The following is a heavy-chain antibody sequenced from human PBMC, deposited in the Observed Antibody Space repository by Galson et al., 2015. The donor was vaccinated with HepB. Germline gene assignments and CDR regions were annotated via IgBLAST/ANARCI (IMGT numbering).Heavy chain of an antibody. CDR2: TYYRSTWHY. Sequence: CAISGDSVSSSGVGWDWIRQSPSRGLEWLGATYYRSTWHYDYAVSGKSRISLIPDTANNQFSLQLHPVTPEDTAVYYCARGFRNAFDIWGQGTVVTVSS. CDR3: ARGFRNAFDI. J-gene: IGHJ3*02. V-gene: IGHV6-1*01. CDR1: GDSVSSSGVG.